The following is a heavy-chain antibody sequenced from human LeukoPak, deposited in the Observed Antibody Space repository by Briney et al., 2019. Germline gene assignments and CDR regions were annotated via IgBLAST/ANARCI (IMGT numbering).Heavy chain of an antibody. CDR1: GFTVSSNY. CDR3: ARDMLAAAGIGD. Sequence: PGGSLGLSCAASGFTVSSNYMSWVRQAPGKGLEWVSVIYSGGSTYYADSVKGRFTISRDNYKNTLYLQMDSLRAEDTAVYYCARDMLAAAGIGDWGQGTLVTVSS. J-gene: IGHJ4*02. D-gene: IGHD6-13*01. CDR2: IYSGGST. V-gene: IGHV3-53*01.